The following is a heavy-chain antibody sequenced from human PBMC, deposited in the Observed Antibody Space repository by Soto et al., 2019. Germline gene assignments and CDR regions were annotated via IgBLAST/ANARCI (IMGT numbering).Heavy chain of an antibody. D-gene: IGHD3-3*01. CDR2: ISGSGGST. V-gene: IGHV3-23*01. CDR1: GFTCSSYA. Sequence: PGGSLRLSCAASGFTCSSYAMRWVRPAPGKGLEWVSAISGSGGSTYYADSVKGRFTSSRDNSKNTLYLQMNSLRAEVTAVYYCAKAFFLGLFDYWGQGTLVTVYS. J-gene: IGHJ4*02. CDR3: AKAFFLGLFDY.